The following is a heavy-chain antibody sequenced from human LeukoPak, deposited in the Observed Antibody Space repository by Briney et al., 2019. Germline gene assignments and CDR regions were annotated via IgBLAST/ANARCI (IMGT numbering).Heavy chain of an antibody. J-gene: IGHJ4*02. CDR3: AKARRGCSSTSCYYRFDY. Sequence: PGGSLRLSCAASGFTFSSYAMSWVRQAPGKGLEWVSAISDSGGRTYYADSVKGRLTISRDNSKNTVYLQMNSLRAEDTAVYYCAKARRGCSSTSCYYRFDYWGQGTLVTVSS. D-gene: IGHD2-2*01. CDR2: ISDSGGRT. V-gene: IGHV3-23*01. CDR1: GFTFSSYA.